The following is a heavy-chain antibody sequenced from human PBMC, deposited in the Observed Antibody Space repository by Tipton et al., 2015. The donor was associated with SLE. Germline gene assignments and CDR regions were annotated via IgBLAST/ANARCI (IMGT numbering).Heavy chain of an antibody. V-gene: IGHV7-4-1*02. CDR3: ARTYYQYGMDV. CDR1: GYSFFRFA. CDR2: INTNTGNP. Sequence: QLVQSGSELKKPGASVKVSCKASGYSFFRFAMNWVRQAPGQGLEWMGWINTNTGNPTYAQGFTGRFAFSLDTSVSTAYLQISSLEAEDTAVYFCARTYYQYGMDVWGQGTTVTVSS. J-gene: IGHJ6*02.